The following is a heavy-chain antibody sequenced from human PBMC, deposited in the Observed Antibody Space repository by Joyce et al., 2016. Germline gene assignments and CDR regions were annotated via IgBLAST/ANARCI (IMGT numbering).Heavy chain of an antibody. CDR3: ARRGYCTTTSCLDDY. V-gene: IGHV5-10-1*03. D-gene: IGHD2-2*03. J-gene: IGHJ4*02. Sequence: EVQLVQSGAEVRKPGESLRIPCQGAGYSLTSYWINWVRQMPGKGLEWLGRIDPTDSYTSYRPSFRCHFTISVDKSIGTAYLQWSSLKASDTAIYYCARRGYCTTTSCLDDYWGQGTLVTVSS. CDR2: IDPTDSYT. CDR1: GYSLTSYW.